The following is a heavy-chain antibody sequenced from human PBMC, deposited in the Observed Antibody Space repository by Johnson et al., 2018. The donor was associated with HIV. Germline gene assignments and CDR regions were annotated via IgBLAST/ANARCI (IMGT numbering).Heavy chain of an antibody. V-gene: IGHV3-13*01. CDR1: GFTFSSYD. CDR3: ARGNTFDI. J-gene: IGHJ3*02. Sequence: EVQLVESGGGLVQPGGSLRLSCAASGFTFSSYDMHWVRQATGKGLEWVSAIGTAGDTYYPGSVQGRFTISRDHAKNSLHLQMNSLTAGDTAVYYCARGNTFDIWGQGTLVTVSS. CDR2: IGTAGDT.